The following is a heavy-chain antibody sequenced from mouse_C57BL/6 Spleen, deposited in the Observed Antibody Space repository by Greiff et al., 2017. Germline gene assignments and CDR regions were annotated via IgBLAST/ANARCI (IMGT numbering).Heavy chain of an antibody. CDR1: GYSFTDYN. Sequence: EVQLQQSGPELVKPGASVKISCKASGYSFTDYNMNWVKQSNGKSLEWIGVINPNYGTTSYNQKFKGKATLTVDQSSSTAYMQLNSLTSEDSAVYYCALTLTTVVATNFDYWGQGTTLTVSS. V-gene: IGHV1-39*01. CDR3: ALTLTTVVATNFDY. CDR2: INPNYGTT. D-gene: IGHD1-1*01. J-gene: IGHJ2*01.